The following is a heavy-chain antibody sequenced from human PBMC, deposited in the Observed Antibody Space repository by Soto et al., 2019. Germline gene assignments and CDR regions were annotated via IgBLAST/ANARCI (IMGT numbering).Heavy chain of an antibody. CDR3: AREGCSGGSCTFDY. CDR2: TYYRSKWYN. CDR1: GDSVSSNSAA. J-gene: IGHJ4*02. V-gene: IGHV6-1*01. Sequence: SQTLSFTCAISGDSVSSNSAAWNWIRQSPSRGLEWLGRTYYRSKWYNDYAVSVKSRITINPDTSKNQFSLKLSSVTAADTAVYYCAREGCSGGSCTFDYWGQGTLVTVSS. D-gene: IGHD2-15*01.